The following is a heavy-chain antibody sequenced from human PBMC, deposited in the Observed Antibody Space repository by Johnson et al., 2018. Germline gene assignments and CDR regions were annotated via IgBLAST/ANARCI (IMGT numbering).Heavy chain of an antibody. J-gene: IGHJ3*02. D-gene: IGHD5-24*01. CDR1: GGSISSYY. CDR2: IYYSGST. Sequence: QVQLQESGPGLVKPSETLSLTCTVSGGSISSYYWSWIRQPPGKGLEWIGYIYYSGSTNYNPSLKSRVSLLEDTSKNQFSLKLSSVTAADTAVYYCARVRDGYNIDAVDIWCQGTMVTVSS. CDR3: ARVRDGYNIDAVDI. V-gene: IGHV4-59*01.